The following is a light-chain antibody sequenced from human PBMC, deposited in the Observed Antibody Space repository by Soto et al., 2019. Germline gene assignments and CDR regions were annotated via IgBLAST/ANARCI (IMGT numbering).Light chain of an antibody. J-gene: IGKJ2*03. CDR3: QQYKSFLNS. V-gene: IGKV1-5*01. CDR1: QNIDSS. CDR2: RAS. Sequence: DVQMTQSTSILSASVGDRVTITCRASQNIDSSLAWYQQKGDTAPKLLIYRASTLQIRVPSIFSGSGFGTDFTLTITGLQADNFANYYCQQYKSFLNSFGQGTKLE.